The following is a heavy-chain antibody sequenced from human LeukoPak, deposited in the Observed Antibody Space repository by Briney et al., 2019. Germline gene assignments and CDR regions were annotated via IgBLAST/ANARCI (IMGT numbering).Heavy chain of an antibody. Sequence: PGGSLRLSCAASGFTFSSYAMSWVRQAPGKGLEGVSAISGSGGSTYYADSVKGRFTISRDNAKNSLYLQMNTLRAEDTAVYYCASPIAARYFFSGENDAFDIWGQGTMVTVSS. CDR3: ASPIAARYFFSGENDAFDI. CDR1: GFTFSSYA. CDR2: ISGSGGST. V-gene: IGHV3-23*01. J-gene: IGHJ3*02. D-gene: IGHD6-6*01.